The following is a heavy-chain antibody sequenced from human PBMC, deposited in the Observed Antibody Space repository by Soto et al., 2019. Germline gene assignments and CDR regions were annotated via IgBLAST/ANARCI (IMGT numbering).Heavy chain of an antibody. CDR3: AKGAYYHGSGSYFPFDY. D-gene: IGHD3-10*01. V-gene: IGHV3-23*01. CDR1: GFTLSSYG. CDR2: ISGSGGSA. Sequence: EVKMLESGGGLVQPGGSLTLSCAASGFTLSSYGMSWVRQAPGKGLEWVSAISGSGGSAYYAVSVKGRFTISRDNSKNTLYLQMNSLSAEDTAVYYCAKGAYYHGSGSYFPFDYWGQGTLVTVSS. J-gene: IGHJ4*02.